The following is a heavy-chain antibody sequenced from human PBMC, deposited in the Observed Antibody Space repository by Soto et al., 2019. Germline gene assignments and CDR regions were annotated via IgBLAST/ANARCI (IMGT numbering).Heavy chain of an antibody. D-gene: IGHD3-3*01. J-gene: IGHJ6*02. CDR1: GYSFTSYW. V-gene: IGHV5-51*01. CDR3: ARTGNLRFGPTYYYYGMDV. Sequence: GESLKISCKGSGYSFTSYWIGWVRQMPGKGLEWMGIIYPGDSDTRYSPSFQGQVTISADKSISTAYLQWSSLKASDTAMYYCARTGNLRFGPTYYYYGMDVWGQGTTVTVSS. CDR2: IYPGDSDT.